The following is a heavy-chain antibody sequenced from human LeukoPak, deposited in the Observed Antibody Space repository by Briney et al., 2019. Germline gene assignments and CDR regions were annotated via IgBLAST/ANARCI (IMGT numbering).Heavy chain of an antibody. V-gene: IGHV3-23*01. CDR3: AKGPRSYDYDFWSGYYTGSGNYFDY. CDR2: ISGGGGST. D-gene: IGHD3-3*01. Sequence: GGSLRLSCAASGFTFTSYSMNWVRQAPGKGLEWVSTISGGGGSTYYADSVKGRFTISRDNSKNTLYLQVNSLRAEDTAVYYCAKGPRSYDYDFWSGYYTGSGNYFDYWGQGTLVTVSS. J-gene: IGHJ4*02. CDR1: GFTFTSYS.